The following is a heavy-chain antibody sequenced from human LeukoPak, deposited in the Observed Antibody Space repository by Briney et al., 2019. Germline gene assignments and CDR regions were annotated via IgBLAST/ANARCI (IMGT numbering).Heavy chain of an antibody. CDR2: MNPNSGNT. D-gene: IGHD3-10*01. Sequence: ASVKVSCKASGYTFTSYDINWVRQATGQGLEWMGWMNPNSGNTGYAQKFQGRVTMTRNTSISTAYMELSSLRSEDTAVYCCARGLKLYGSGSYGHWGQGTLVTVSS. CDR3: ARGLKLYGSGSYGH. CDR1: GYTFTSYD. J-gene: IGHJ4*02. V-gene: IGHV1-8*01.